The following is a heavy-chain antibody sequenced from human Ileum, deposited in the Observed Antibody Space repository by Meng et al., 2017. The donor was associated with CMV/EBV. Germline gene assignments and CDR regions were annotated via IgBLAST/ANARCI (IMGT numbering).Heavy chain of an antibody. Sequence: EVAVVECGGGLVKPVGSLIFSCAASGFSLSSYSMNLVRQVPGKGLEWISYFSRSRDNIAYADSVKGRFTISRDDAKKSLYLQMNSLRAEDTGVYYCARDNDWAFDYWGQGTLVTVSS. CDR2: FSRSRDNI. V-gene: IGHV3-21*03. D-gene: IGHD3-9*01. J-gene: IGHJ4*02. CDR3: ARDNDWAFDY. CDR1: GFSLSSYS.